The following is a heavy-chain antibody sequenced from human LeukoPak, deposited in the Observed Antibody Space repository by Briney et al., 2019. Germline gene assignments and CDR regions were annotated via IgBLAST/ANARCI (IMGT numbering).Heavy chain of an antibody. CDR2: ISDSGDNT. D-gene: IGHD6-13*01. CDR3: GRLSSSWYPFGY. CDR1: GFTFITYA. J-gene: IGHJ4*02. Sequence: GGSLRLSCAASGFTFITYAMSWVRQAPGKGLEWVSAISDSGDNTYYSDSVKGRFTISRDNSKNTLYLQMNSLRVEDTAVYYCGRLSSSWYPFGYWGQGTLVSVSS. V-gene: IGHV3-23*01.